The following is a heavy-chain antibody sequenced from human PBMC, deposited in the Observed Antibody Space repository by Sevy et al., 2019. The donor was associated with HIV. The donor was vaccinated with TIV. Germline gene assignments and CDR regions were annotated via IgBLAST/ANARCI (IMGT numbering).Heavy chain of an antibody. CDR2: IYYSGST. Sequence: SETLSLTCTVSGGSISSYYWSWIRQPPGKGLEWIGYIYYSGSTNYNPSLKSRVTISVDTSKNQFSLKLSSVTAADTAVYHCAREGCSGGSCYSSYYYGMDVWGQGTTVTVSS. D-gene: IGHD2-15*01. J-gene: IGHJ6*02. CDR1: GGSISSYY. V-gene: IGHV4-59*13. CDR3: AREGCSGGSCYSSYYYGMDV.